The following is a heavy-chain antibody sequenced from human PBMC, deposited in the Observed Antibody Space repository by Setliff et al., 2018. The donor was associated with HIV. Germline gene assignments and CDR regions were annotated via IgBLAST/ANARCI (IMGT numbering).Heavy chain of an antibody. J-gene: IGHJ4*02. CDR3: AREPAAGAYYLDY. CDR2: IHTSGST. Sequence: SETLSLTCTASGGSISSGSYYWSWIRQPAGKGLEWIGHIHTSGSTKYNPSLKSRVTISADTSKNQFSLNLSSVTAADTAVYYCAREPAAGAYYLDYWGQGTLVTVSS. CDR1: GGSISSGSYY. D-gene: IGHD6-13*01. V-gene: IGHV4-61*09.